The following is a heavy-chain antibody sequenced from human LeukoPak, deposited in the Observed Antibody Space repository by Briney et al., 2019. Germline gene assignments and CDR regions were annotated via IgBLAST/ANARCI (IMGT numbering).Heavy chain of an antibody. Sequence: SVKVSCKACGGTLSSYAISWLRQAPRHALEWIGRIIPIPGIANYEQKFQGRVTITADKSTSTAYMELSSLRSEDTAVYYCARVVVPSYYYDSSGYNYFDYWGQGTLVTVSS. D-gene: IGHD3-22*01. CDR2: IIPIPGIA. V-gene: IGHV1-69*04. CDR3: ARVVVPSYYYDSSGYNYFDY. J-gene: IGHJ4*02. CDR1: GGTLSSYA.